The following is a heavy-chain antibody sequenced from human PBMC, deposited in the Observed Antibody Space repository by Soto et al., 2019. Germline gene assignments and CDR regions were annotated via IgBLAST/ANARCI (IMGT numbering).Heavy chain of an antibody. J-gene: IGHJ6*02. Sequence: ASVKVSCKASDYTFNDYGSSWVRQAPGQGLEWMGWISAYNGNTNYAQKLQDRVSMSTDTSTSTAYMEVRSLRSDDTAVYYCARGYGNSPHYYFGVDVWGQGTTVTVSS. CDR3: ARGYGNSPHYYFGVDV. CDR2: ISAYNGNT. V-gene: IGHV1-18*04. CDR1: DYTFNDYG. D-gene: IGHD2-15*01.